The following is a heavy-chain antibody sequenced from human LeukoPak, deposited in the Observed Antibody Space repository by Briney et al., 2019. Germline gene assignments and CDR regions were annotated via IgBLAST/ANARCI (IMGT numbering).Heavy chain of an antibody. V-gene: IGHV3-7*01. CDR1: GFTFSNYA. CDR3: ARARGIDY. J-gene: IGHJ4*02. CDR2: IKEDGSEK. Sequence: GGSLRLSCAASGFTFSNYAINWVRQAPGKGLEWVTSIKEDGSEKYYVDSVKGRFTISRDNAKNSLYLQMNSLRAEDTATYYCARARGIDYWGQGTLVTVSS. D-gene: IGHD3-10*01.